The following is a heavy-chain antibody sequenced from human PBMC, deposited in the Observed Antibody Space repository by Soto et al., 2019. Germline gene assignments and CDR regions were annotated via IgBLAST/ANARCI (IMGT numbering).Heavy chain of an antibody. CDR1: GFTFSTYG. V-gene: IGHV3-30*18. D-gene: IGHD2-2*01. J-gene: IGHJ4*02. Sequence: QVQLVESGGGVVQPGRSLRLSSAASGFTFSTYGMHWVRQAPGKGLEWVAVISYDGSNKYYADSVKGRFTISRDNSKNTLYLQMNSLRAEDTAVYYCAKDDCISTSCYYFDYWGQGTLVTVSS. CDR2: ISYDGSNK. CDR3: AKDDCISTSCYYFDY.